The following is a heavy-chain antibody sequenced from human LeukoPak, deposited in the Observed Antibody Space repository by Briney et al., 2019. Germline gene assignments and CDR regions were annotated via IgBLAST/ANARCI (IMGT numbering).Heavy chain of an antibody. D-gene: IGHD2-21*01. J-gene: IGHJ4*02. CDR1: GYTFTDYY. V-gene: IGHV1-2*02. CDR3: ARGRYCGETTCSDFDS. CDR2: INPNSGGT. Sequence: GASVKVSCKASGYTFTDYYMHWVRQAPGPGLEWMGWINPNSGGTDYVQKFQGRVTLIRDTSISTAYMELSRLTSDDTAVYYCARGRYCGETTCSDFDSWGQGTLVTVSS.